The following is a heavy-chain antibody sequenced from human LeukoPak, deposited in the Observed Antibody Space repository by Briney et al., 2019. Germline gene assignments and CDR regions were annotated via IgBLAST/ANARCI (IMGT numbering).Heavy chain of an antibody. V-gene: IGHV5-51*01. J-gene: IGHJ4*02. CDR3: ARIMITFGGVIVGLDY. CDR1: GYSFTSYW. CDR2: IYPGDSDT. D-gene: IGHD3-16*02. Sequence: GESLKISCKGSGYSFTSYWIGWVRPMPGKGLEWMGIIYPGDSDTRYSPSFQGQVTISADKSISTAYLQWSSLKASDTALYYCARIMITFGGVIVGLDYWGQGTLVTVSS.